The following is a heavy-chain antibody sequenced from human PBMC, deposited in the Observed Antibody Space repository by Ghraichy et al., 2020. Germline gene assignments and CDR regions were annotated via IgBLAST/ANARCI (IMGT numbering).Heavy chain of an antibody. CDR3: ARDQEHPMIVSSLQYNWFDP. CDR1: GGSISSYY. CDR2: IYTSGST. Sequence: SETLSLTCTVSGGSISSYYWSWIRQPAGKGLEWIGRIYTSGSTNYNPSLKSRVTMSVDTSKNQFSLKLSSVTAADTAVYYCARDQEHPMIVSSLQYNWFDPWGQGTRVTGSS. V-gene: IGHV4-4*07. D-gene: IGHD3-22*01. J-gene: IGHJ5*02.